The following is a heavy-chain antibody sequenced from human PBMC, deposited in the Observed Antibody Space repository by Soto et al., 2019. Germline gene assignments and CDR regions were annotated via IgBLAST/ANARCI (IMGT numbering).Heavy chain of an antibody. J-gene: IGHJ5*02. V-gene: IGHV3-30*18. Sequence: QVQLVESGGGVVQPGRSLRLSCAASGFTFRSYGMHWVRQAPGKGLEWVAVISYDGSNKYHADSVKGRFTISRDNSKNTLYLQMSSLRAEDTAVYYCAKDRWGDILSGTYRGGWFDPWGQGTVVTVSS. CDR2: ISYDGSNK. CDR1: GFTFRSYG. D-gene: IGHD3-9*01. CDR3: AKDRWGDILSGTYRGGWFDP.